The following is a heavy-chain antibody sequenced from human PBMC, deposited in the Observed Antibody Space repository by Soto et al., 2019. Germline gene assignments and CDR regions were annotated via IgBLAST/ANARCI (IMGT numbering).Heavy chain of an antibody. Sequence: ASVKVSCKASGGTFSSYTISWVRQAPGQGLEWMGRIIPILGIANYAQKFQGRVTITADKSTSTAYMELSSLRSEDTAVYYCAREGTIFGVVIKGYYFDYWGQGTLVTVSS. J-gene: IGHJ4*02. V-gene: IGHV1-69*04. D-gene: IGHD3-3*01. CDR3: AREGTIFGVVIKGYYFDY. CDR2: IIPILGIA. CDR1: GGTFSSYT.